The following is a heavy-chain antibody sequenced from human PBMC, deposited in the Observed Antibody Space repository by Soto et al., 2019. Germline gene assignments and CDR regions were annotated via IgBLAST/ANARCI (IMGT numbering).Heavy chain of an antibody. D-gene: IGHD2-21*02. J-gene: IGHJ3*01. CDR3: ARGLSFRGDFDV. Sequence: HLQESGPGLVKPSGTLSLTCDVSGGSISSSSWWTWVRQSPGKGLEWIGELYHAGSPNYNPSFQSRVTILADKSKNHFSLRLTSVTAADTAMYYCARGLSFRGDFDVWGQGTTVTVSS. CDR2: LYHAGSP. CDR1: GGSISSSSW. V-gene: IGHV4-4*02.